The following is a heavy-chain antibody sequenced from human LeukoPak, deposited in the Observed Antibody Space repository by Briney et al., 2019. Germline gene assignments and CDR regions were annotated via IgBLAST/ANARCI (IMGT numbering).Heavy chain of an antibody. CDR2: IYCSGST. CDR1: GGSISSSSYY. Sequence: SETLSLTCTVSGGSISSSSYYWGWIRQPPGKGLEWIGSIYCSGSTYYNPSLKSRVTISVDTSKNQFSLKLSSVTAADTAVYYCARSSSYYDFWSGYYGDYFDYWGQGTLVTVSS. V-gene: IGHV4-39*01. CDR3: ARSSSYYDFWSGYYGDYFDY. D-gene: IGHD3-3*01. J-gene: IGHJ4*02.